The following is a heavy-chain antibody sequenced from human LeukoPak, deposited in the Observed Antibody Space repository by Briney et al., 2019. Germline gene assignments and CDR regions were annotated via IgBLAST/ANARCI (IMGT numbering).Heavy chain of an antibody. D-gene: IGHD5-24*01. CDR2: IYYSGST. J-gene: IGHJ4*02. Sequence: PSETLSLTCTVSGGSISSSSYYWGWIRQPPGKGLEWIGSIYYSGSTYYNPSLKSRVTISVDTSKNQFSLKLSSVTAADTAVYYCARQDGNIFDYWGQGTLVTVSS. CDR3: ARQDGNIFDY. V-gene: IGHV4-39*01. CDR1: GGSISSSSYY.